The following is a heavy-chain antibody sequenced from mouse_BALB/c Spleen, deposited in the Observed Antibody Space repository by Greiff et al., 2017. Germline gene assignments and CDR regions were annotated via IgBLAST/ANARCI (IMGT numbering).Heavy chain of an antibody. J-gene: IGHJ2*01. V-gene: IGHV5-6-5*01. D-gene: IGHD2-1*01. CDR3: ARDMVNYFDY. Sequence: EVKVEESGGGLVKPGGSLKLSCAASGFTFSSYAMSWVRQTPEKRLEWVASISSGGSTYYPDSVKGRFTISRDNARNILYLQMSSLRSEDTAMYYCARDMVNYFDYWGQGTTLTVSS. CDR2: ISSGGST. CDR1: GFTFSSYA.